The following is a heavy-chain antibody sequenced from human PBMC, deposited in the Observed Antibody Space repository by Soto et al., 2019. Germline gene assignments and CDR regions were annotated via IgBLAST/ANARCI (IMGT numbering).Heavy chain of an antibody. V-gene: IGHV1-69*13. J-gene: IGHJ4*02. CDR3: ARASGYVSGWYHDY. CDR1: GGTFSSDA. D-gene: IGHD6-19*01. CDR2: LIPILGTT. Sequence: SVKVSCKASGGTFSSDAVSWARQAPGQGLEWMGGLIPILGTTHYAQKFQGRVTITADESTNTAYMELSSLRSDDTAVYYRARASGYVSGWYHDYWGQGTRVTVSS.